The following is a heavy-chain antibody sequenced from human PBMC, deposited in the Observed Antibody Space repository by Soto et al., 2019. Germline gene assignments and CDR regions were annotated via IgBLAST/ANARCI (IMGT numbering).Heavy chain of an antibody. CDR3: ARGGPCVDIVGTWTEAFDI. Sequence: PGGSLRLSCAASGFTFSSYSMNWVRQAPGKGLEWVSSISSSSYIYYADSVKGRFTISRDNAKNSLYLQMNSLRAEDTAVYYCARGGPCVDIVGTWTEAFDIWGQGTMVTV. CDR2: ISSSSYI. J-gene: IGHJ3*02. CDR1: GFTFSSYS. V-gene: IGHV3-21*01. D-gene: IGHD5-12*01.